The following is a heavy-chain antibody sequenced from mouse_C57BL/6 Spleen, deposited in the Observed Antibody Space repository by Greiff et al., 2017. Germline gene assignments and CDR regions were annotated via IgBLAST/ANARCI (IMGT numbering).Heavy chain of an antibody. Sequence: DVQLQESGPGLAKSSQTLSLSCSVTGYSITSDYWNWIRKFPGHKLEYMGYISYSGSTYYNPSLKSRNSITRDTSKNQYYLQLTSVTTEDTATYYCARHYYYASSPFDYWGQGTTLTVSS. J-gene: IGHJ2*01. D-gene: IGHD1-1*01. CDR1: GYSITSDY. V-gene: IGHV3-8*01. CDR2: ISYSGST. CDR3: ARHYYYASSPFDY.